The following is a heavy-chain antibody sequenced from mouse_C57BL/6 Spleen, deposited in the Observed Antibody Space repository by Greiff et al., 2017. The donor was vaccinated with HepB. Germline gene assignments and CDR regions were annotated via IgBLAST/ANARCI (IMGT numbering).Heavy chain of an antibody. D-gene: IGHD2-1*01. Sequence: QVHVKQSGPGLVQPSQSLSITCTVSGFSLTSYGVHWVRQSPGKGLEWLGVIWSGGSTDYNAAFISRLSISKDNSKSQVFFKMNSLQADDTAIYYCARNVGGNYDAMDYWGQGTSVTVSS. CDR2: IWSGGST. CDR1: GFSLTSYG. V-gene: IGHV2-2*01. CDR3: ARNVGGNYDAMDY. J-gene: IGHJ4*01.